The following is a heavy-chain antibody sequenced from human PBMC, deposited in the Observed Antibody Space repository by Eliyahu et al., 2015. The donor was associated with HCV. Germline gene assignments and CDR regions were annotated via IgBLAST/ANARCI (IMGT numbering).Heavy chain of an antibody. J-gene: IGHJ4*02. Sequence: EVHLVESGGGLVRPGGSLXXSCATSGFTFSAYSMXWXRRAXGKGLEWVSYXSTSSXAIYHADXVKGRFTISRDNAENSLLLQMNSLRDEDTAVYYCARSVGSFDYWGQGTLVTVSS. D-gene: IGHD1-26*01. CDR2: XSTSSXAI. CDR1: GFTFSAYS. CDR3: ARSVGSFDY. V-gene: IGHV3-48*02.